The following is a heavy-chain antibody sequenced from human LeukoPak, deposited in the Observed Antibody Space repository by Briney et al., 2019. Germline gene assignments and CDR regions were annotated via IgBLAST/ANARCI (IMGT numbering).Heavy chain of an antibody. V-gene: IGHV3-7*01. CDR2: IKQDGSEK. CDR3: ARVGGRYSPLGY. CDR1: GFTFSSYW. D-gene: IGHD3-16*02. Sequence: PGGSLRLSCAASGFTFSSYWMSWVRQAPGKGLEWVANIKQDGSEKYYVDSVKGRFTISRDNDKNSLFLQMTSLRAVDTAVYYCARVGGRYSPLGYWGQGTLVTVSS. J-gene: IGHJ4*02.